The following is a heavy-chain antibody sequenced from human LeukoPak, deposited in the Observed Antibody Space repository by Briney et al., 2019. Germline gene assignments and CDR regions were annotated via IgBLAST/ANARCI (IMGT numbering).Heavy chain of an antibody. CDR2: IKQDGSEK. J-gene: IGHJ5*02. D-gene: IGHD6-6*01. Sequence: GGSLSLSCAASGFTLSSYWMSWGRQAPGKGLEWVANIKQDGSEKDYVDSVKGRFTISRDNAKNSLYLQMNSLRAEDTAVYYCAGYSRSSGWFDPWGQGTLVTVSS. CDR1: GFTLSSYW. CDR3: AGYSRSSGWFDP. V-gene: IGHV3-7*01.